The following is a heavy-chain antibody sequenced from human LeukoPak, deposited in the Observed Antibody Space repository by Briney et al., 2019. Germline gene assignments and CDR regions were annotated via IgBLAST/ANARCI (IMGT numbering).Heavy chain of an antibody. D-gene: IGHD6-19*01. CDR1: GDSVSSNSAD. J-gene: IGHJ6*03. CDR3: VRVVGQWLNKGYMDV. V-gene: IGHV6-1*01. CDR2: TYYRSKWYN. Sequence: SQTLSLTCAISGDSVSSNSADWNWSRQSPSRVLEWLGRTYYRSKWYNDYAVSVKSRMSINPDTSKNQFSLQLNSATPEDTAVYYWVRVVGQWLNKGYMDVWGKGTTVTVSS.